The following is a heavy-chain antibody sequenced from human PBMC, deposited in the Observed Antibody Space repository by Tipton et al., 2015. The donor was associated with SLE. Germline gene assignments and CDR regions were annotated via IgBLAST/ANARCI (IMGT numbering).Heavy chain of an antibody. Sequence: TLSLTCTVSGGSISSYYWSWIRQPPGKGLEWIGYIYYSGSTNYNPSLKSRVTISVDTSKNQFSLKLSSVTAADTAVYYCARDPRGPYYFDYWGQGTLVTVSS. CDR1: GGSISSYY. J-gene: IGHJ4*02. V-gene: IGHV4-59*01. CDR2: IYYSGST. CDR3: ARDPRGPYYFDY.